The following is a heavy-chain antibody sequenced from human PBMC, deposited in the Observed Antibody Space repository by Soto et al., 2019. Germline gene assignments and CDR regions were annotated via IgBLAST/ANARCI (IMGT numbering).Heavy chain of an antibody. CDR2: IFPSGST. CDR3: ARTYYDYVLGDAFDI. Sequence: LSLTCAVSGASMSSGVYSWSWVRQPPGKGLEWIGYIFPSGSTNFNPSLKSRVTISLDTSKNQFSLRLTSVTAADTAMYYCARTYYDYVLGDAFDIWGQGAMVTVSS. D-gene: IGHD3-16*01. V-gene: IGHV4-30-2*01. CDR1: GASMSSGVYS. J-gene: IGHJ3*02.